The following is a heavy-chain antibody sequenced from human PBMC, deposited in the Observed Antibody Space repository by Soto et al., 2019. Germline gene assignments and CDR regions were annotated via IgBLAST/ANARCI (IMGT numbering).Heavy chain of an antibody. CDR3: ATGRVLYGSEY. D-gene: IGHD3-10*01. CDR2: ISHTGSS. V-gene: IGHV4-61*01. Sequence: ETLSLTCTVSGGSVSTNSYSWFWIRQSPGKALEWIGWISHTGSSNYNPSLKSRVTISLDTSKNQYSLRLSSVTTADTALYYCATGRVLYGSEYWGQGTLVTVSS. CDR1: GGSVSTNSYS. J-gene: IGHJ4*02.